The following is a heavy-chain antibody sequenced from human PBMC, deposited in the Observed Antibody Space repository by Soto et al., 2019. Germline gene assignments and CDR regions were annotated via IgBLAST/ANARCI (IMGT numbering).Heavy chain of an antibody. V-gene: IGHV3-30-3*01. CDR3: ARATRSAYNNGMYVGASVFDF. CDR2: VSYDGSNK. D-gene: IGHD6-19*01. Sequence: EWVALVSYDGSNKYYADSVKGRFTISRDNSKNTLYLQMNSLRAGDTAVYFCARATRSAYNNGMYVGASVFDFWGQGT. J-gene: IGHJ4*02.